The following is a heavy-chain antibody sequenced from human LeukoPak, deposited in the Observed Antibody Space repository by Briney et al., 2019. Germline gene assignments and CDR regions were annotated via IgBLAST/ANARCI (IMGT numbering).Heavy chain of an antibody. CDR2: INQDGSEK. CDR3: ARLDASGLDY. J-gene: IGHJ4*02. D-gene: IGHD6-19*01. V-gene: IGHV3-7*01. CDR1: GFTFSSYG. Sequence: GGTLRLSCAASGFTFSSYGMSWVRQTPGKGLEWVGNINQDGSEKYYLDSVRGRFTISRDNAKNSLYLQMNSLRADDTAVYYCARLDASGLDYWGQGTLVTVSS.